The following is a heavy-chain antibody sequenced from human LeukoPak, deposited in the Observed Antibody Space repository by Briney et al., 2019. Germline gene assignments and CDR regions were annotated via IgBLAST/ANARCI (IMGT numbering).Heavy chain of an antibody. V-gene: IGHV4-30-2*01. CDR2: IYHSGST. J-gene: IGHJ6*02. Sequence: SQTLSLTCAVSGGSISSGGYSWSWIRQPPGKGLEWIGYIYHSGSTNYNSSLKSRVTISVDRSKNQFSLKLSSVTAADTAVYYCASQHEYYGMDVWGQGTTVTVSS. CDR3: ASQHEYYGMDV. D-gene: IGHD2-2*01. CDR1: GGSISSGGYS.